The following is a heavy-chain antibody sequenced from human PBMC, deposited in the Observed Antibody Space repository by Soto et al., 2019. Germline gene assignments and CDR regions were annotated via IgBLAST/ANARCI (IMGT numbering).Heavy chain of an antibody. J-gene: IGHJ6*02. D-gene: IGHD3-16*02. Sequence: SETLSLTCTVSGGSISSSSYYWGWIRQPPGKGLEWIGSIYYSGSTYYNPSLKSRVTISVDTSKNQFSLKLSSVTAADTAVYYCEGRNYDYVWGSYRYAYGMDVWGQGTTVPVSS. V-gene: IGHV4-39*01. CDR1: GGSISSSSYY. CDR2: IYYSGST. CDR3: EGRNYDYVWGSYRYAYGMDV.